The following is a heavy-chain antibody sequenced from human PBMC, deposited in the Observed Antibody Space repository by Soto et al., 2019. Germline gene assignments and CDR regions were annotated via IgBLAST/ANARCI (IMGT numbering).Heavy chain of an antibody. J-gene: IGHJ4*02. Sequence: EVQLVESGGGLVKPGGSLRLSCAASGFTFSSYSMNWVRQAPGKGLEWVSSISSSSSYIYYADSVKGRITIARDNAKNSLYLQMNSLRAEDTAVYYCAREGPYGDWATFDYWGQGTLVTVSS. CDR1: GFTFSSYS. D-gene: IGHD4-17*01. CDR2: ISSSSSYI. V-gene: IGHV3-21*01. CDR3: AREGPYGDWATFDY.